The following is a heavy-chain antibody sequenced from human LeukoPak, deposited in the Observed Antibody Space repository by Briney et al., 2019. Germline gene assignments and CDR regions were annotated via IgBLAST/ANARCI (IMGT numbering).Heavy chain of an antibody. Sequence: GGSLRLSCAASGFTFRSYAMSWVRQAPGKGLEGVSGISANGDTTKYADSVKGRFTISRDNAKNTVLLHMNSLRADDTAVYYCAKEGRIAAGTGDYFDYWGQGTLVTVSS. CDR3: AKEGRIAAGTGDYFDY. CDR2: ISANGDTT. V-gene: IGHV3-23*01. D-gene: IGHD6-13*01. J-gene: IGHJ4*02. CDR1: GFTFRSYA.